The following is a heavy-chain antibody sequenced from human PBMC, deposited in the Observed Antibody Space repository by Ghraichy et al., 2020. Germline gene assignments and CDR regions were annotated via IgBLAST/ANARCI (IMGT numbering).Heavy chain of an antibody. Sequence: GGSLRLSCAASGFTFSDYYMSWIRQAPGKGLEWVSYISSSSSYTNYADSVKGRFTISRDNAKNSLYLQMNSLRAEDTAVYYCARGEVKAARPDYWGQGTLVTVSS. D-gene: IGHD6-6*01. V-gene: IGHV3-11*06. J-gene: IGHJ4*02. CDR3: ARGEVKAARPDY. CDR1: GFTFSDYY. CDR2: ISSSSSYT.